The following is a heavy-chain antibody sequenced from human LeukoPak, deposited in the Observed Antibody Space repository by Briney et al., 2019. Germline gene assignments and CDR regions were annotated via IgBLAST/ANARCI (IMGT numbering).Heavy chain of an antibody. CDR3: VGGAPNWGFDY. CDR1: GGTFSSYA. Sequence: SVKVSCKASGGTFSSYAISWVRQAPGQGLEWMGGIFPIFGTANYAQKFQGRVTMTRNTSISTAYMELTSLRSEDTAVYYCVGGAPNWGFDYWGQGTLVTVSS. D-gene: IGHD7-27*01. V-gene: IGHV1-69*05. CDR2: IFPIFGTA. J-gene: IGHJ4*02.